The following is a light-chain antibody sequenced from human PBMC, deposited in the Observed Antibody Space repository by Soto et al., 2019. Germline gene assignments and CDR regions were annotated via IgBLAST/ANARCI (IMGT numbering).Light chain of an antibody. V-gene: IGLV8-61*01. CDR2: NTN. CDR3: VLYMGSGTWV. CDR1: SGSVSTSYY. J-gene: IGLJ3*02. Sequence: QTVVTQEPSFSVSPGRTVTLTCGLSSGSVSTSYYPSWYQQTPGQAPRTLIYNTNTRSSGVPDRFSGSILGNKAALTITGAPADDESDYYCVLYMGSGTWVFGGGTKLTVL.